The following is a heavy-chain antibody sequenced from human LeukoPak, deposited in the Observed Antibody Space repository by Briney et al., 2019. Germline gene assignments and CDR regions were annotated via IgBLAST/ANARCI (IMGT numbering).Heavy chain of an antibody. CDR1: GFTFSTYG. V-gene: IGHV3-30*18. Sequence: GGSLRLSCAASGFTFSTYGMHWVRQAPGKGLEWVAVISYDGSNKYCADSVKGRFTISRDNSKNTLYLQMNSLRAEDTAVYYCAKLYDSSGYTYFDSWGQGTLVTVSS. CDR2: ISYDGSNK. D-gene: IGHD3-22*01. CDR3: AKLYDSSGYTYFDS. J-gene: IGHJ4*02.